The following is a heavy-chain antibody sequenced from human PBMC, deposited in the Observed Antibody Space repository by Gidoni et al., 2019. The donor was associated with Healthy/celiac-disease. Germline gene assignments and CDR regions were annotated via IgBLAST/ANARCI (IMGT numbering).Heavy chain of an antibody. CDR2: ISPIVGTA. Sequence: QVQLVQSGAEVKKPGSSVKVSCKASGGPFSSDAISWVRQAPGQGLEWMGGISPIVGTANYAQKFQGRVTITADESTSTAYMELSSLRSEDTAVYYCARDSGVSPYYYDGMDVWGQGTTVTVSS. D-gene: IGHD7-27*01. V-gene: IGHV1-69*01. J-gene: IGHJ6*02. CDR1: GGPFSSDA. CDR3: ARDSGVSPYYYDGMDV.